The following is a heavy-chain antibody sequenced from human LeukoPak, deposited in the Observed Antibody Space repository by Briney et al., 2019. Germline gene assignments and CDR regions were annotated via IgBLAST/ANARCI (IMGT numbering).Heavy chain of an antibody. CDR2: VSPDGNLA. J-gene: IGHJ4*02. V-gene: IGHV3-74*01. CDR3: ARDLSFSPDH. Sequence: GGSLRLSCAGSGFTLSSSWMHWVRQAPGKGPVWVAHVSPDGNLANYADSVKGRFIISRDNAKNTLFPQMNSLRAEDTAVYYCARDLSFSPDHWGQGTLVTVSS. CDR1: GFTLSSSW.